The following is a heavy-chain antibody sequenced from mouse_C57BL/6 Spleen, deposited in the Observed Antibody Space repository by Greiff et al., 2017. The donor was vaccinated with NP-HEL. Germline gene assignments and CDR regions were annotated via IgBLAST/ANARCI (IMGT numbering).Heavy chain of an antibody. V-gene: IGHV1-66*01. D-gene: IGHD2-1*01. CDR3: ASEGNYVAMDY. CDR1: GYSFTSYY. J-gene: IGHJ4*01. Sequence: QVQLQQSGPELVKPGASVKISCKASGYSFTSYYIHWVKQRPGQGLEWIGWIYPGSGNTKYNEKFKGKATLTADTSSSTAYMQLSSLTSEDSAVYYCASEGNYVAMDYWGQGTSVTVSS. CDR2: IYPGSGNT.